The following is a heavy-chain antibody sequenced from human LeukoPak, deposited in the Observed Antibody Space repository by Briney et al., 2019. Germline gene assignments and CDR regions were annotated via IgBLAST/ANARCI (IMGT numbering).Heavy chain of an antibody. CDR2: ISGSGGST. J-gene: IGHJ6*03. CDR1: GFTFSSYA. CDR3: ARVYYGSGSLHYYYYMDV. Sequence: GGSLRLSCAASGFTFSSYAMSWVRQAPGKGLEWVSAISGSGGSTYYADSVKGRFTLSRDNSKNTLYLQMNSLRAEDTAVYYCARVYYGSGSLHYYYYMDVWGKGTTVTISS. D-gene: IGHD3-10*01. V-gene: IGHV3-23*01.